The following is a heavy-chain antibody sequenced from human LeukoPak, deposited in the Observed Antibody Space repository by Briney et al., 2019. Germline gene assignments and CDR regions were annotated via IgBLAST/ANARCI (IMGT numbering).Heavy chain of an antibody. CDR3: ARLGEMATIDY. J-gene: IGHJ4*02. CDR2: INPNSGGT. Sequence: ASVKVSSKASGYTFTDYYMHWVRPTPGQGLEWMGWINPNSGGTNYAQKFQGRVTMTRDTSISTAYMELSRLRSDDTVVYYCARLGEMATIDYWGQGTLVTVSS. V-gene: IGHV1-2*02. D-gene: IGHD5-24*01. CDR1: GYTFTDYY.